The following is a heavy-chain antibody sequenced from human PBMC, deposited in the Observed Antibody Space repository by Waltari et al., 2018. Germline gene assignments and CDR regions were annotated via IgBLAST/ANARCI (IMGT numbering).Heavy chain of an antibody. CDR1: GFTFSNYA. J-gene: IGHJ4*02. CDR3: AREEKDNSGYRTTRFGY. CDR2: ISNSGGST. V-gene: IGHV3-23*01. D-gene: IGHD5-12*01. Sequence: EVQLLESGGGLVQPGGSLSLSCDPSGFTFSNYAMSWVRQAPGKGLEWVSAISNSGGSTWYAVSVKGRLTISRDNSKNKVFLQMDSLRAEDTAVYYCAREEKDNSGYRTTRFGYWGQGTLVTVSS.